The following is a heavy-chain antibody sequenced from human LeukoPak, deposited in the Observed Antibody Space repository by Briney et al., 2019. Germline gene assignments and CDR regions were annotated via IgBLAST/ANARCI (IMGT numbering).Heavy chain of an antibody. Sequence: ASVKVSCKASGYTFTNYFIHWVRQAPGQGLEWMGMINASGGSTSYVQEFQGRVTMTRDMSTSTVYMELRSLRSEDTAVYYCAREVDSSGYLFDYWGQGTLVTVSS. J-gene: IGHJ4*02. CDR2: INASGGST. CDR3: AREVDSSGYLFDY. V-gene: IGHV1-46*01. CDR1: GYTFTNYF. D-gene: IGHD3-22*01.